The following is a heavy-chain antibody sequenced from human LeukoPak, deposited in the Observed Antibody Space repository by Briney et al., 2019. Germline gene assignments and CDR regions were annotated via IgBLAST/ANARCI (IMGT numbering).Heavy chain of an antibody. Sequence: SETLSLTCTVSDVSISTSGHYWAWIRQPPGKGLEWIGSIYHSGSTYYNPSLKSRVTISVDTSKNQFSLKLSSVTAADTAVYYCARVGQQLVLSAFDIWGQGTMVTVSS. V-gene: IGHV4-39*07. D-gene: IGHD6-13*01. CDR3: ARVGQQLVLSAFDI. CDR2: IYHSGST. J-gene: IGHJ3*02. CDR1: DVSISTSGHY.